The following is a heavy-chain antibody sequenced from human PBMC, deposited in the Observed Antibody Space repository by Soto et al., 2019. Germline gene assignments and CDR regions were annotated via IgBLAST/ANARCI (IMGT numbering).Heavy chain of an antibody. Sequence: QVQLVQSGAEVKKPGSSVKVSCLASGGTFNTFAISWVRQAPGQGLEYMGGIIPMFGTAHYAQKFQGRVTITADQSTRTVYMWLSSLRSEDTAVYYCARFSPPRGYYAYWGQGTLVTVSS. J-gene: IGHJ4*02. CDR2: IIPMFGTA. D-gene: IGHD3-22*01. CDR1: GGTFNTFA. V-gene: IGHV1-69*01. CDR3: ARFSPPRGYYAY.